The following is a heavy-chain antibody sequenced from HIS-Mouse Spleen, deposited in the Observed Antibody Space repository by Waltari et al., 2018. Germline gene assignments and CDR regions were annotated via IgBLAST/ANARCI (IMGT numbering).Heavy chain of an antibody. Sequence: QLQLQESGPGLVKPSETLSLTCTVSCCSISRSSYYWCWVRQPPGKGLGWIGSIYYSGRTYENPSLKSRVTIAVDTSKNQLSLRLSSVTAADTAVYYGAREIPYSSSWYDWYFDLWGRGTLVTVSS. CDR1: CCSISRSSYY. V-gene: IGHV4-39*07. D-gene: IGHD6-13*01. CDR3: AREIPYSSSWYDWYFDL. CDR2: IYYSGRT. J-gene: IGHJ2*01.